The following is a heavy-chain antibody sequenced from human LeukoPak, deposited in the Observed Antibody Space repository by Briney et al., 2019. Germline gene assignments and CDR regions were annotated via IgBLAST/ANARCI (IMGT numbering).Heavy chain of an antibody. CDR3: AKDLSTMIVGGALDY. D-gene: IGHD3-22*01. Sequence: GGSLRLSCAASGFSFSSYAMSWVRQAPGKGLEWVSVIGGGPGNTYYTDSVKGRFTISRDNSKNTLYLLMNSLRAEDTAVYYCAKDLSTMIVGGALDYWGQGTLVTVSS. J-gene: IGHJ4*02. V-gene: IGHV3-23*01. CDR2: IGGGPGNT. CDR1: GFSFSSYA.